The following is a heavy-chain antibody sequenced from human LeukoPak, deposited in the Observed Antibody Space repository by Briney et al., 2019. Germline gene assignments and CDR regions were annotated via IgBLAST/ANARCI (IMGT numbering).Heavy chain of an antibody. J-gene: IGHJ4*02. Sequence: QSGGSLRLSCAASGFTFSNYNMNWVRQAPGKGLEWVSYISSYLTTVYHADSVRGRFTISRDNAKDSLYLQMNSLRAEDTAVYYCARDKQRTTVLTVWGYWGQGTLVTVSS. CDR2: ISSYLTTV. D-gene: IGHD4-17*01. V-gene: IGHV3-48*04. CDR3: ARDKQRTTVLTVWGY. CDR1: GFTFSNYN.